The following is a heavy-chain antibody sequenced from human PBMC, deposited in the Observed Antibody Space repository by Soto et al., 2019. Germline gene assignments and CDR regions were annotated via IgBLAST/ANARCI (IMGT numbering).Heavy chain of an antibody. J-gene: IGHJ4*02. Sequence: QITLKESGPTLVKPTQTLTLTCTFSGFSLTTDRVGVGWIRQPPGEALEWLAVIYWDDSKTYRPSPESRLTITQDTSKNQVALTMTNMDSLDTATYYCAHAYGGRSLYWGQGTLVTVSS. V-gene: IGHV2-5*02. CDR1: GFSLTTDRVG. D-gene: IGHD1-26*01. CDR2: IYWDDSK. CDR3: AHAYGGRSLY.